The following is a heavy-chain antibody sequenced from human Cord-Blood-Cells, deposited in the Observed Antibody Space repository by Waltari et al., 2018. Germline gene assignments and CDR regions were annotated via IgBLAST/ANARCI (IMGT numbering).Heavy chain of an antibody. D-gene: IGHD6-19*01. J-gene: IGHJ3*02. Sequence: EVQLVESGGGLVQPGRSLRLSCAASGFTFDDYAMHWVRQAPGKGMEWASGIRWNSGSIGYADSVKGRFTISRDNAKNSLYLQMNSLRAEDTALYYCAKGKVAGTKSNAFDIWGQGTMVTVSS. CDR3: AKGKVAGTKSNAFDI. CDR2: IRWNSGSI. V-gene: IGHV3-9*01. CDR1: GFTFDDYA.